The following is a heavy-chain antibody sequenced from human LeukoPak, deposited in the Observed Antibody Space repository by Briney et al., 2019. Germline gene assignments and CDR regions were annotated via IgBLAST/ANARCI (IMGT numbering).Heavy chain of an antibody. CDR2: ISGSGGST. J-gene: IGHJ4*02. Sequence: PGGSLRLSCAASGFTFSSYAMSWVRQAPGKGLEWVSAISGSGGSTYYADSVKGRFTISRDNSKNTLYLQMNSLRAEDTAVYYCARGLDSSWYRYYFDYWGQGTLVTVSS. CDR3: ARGLDSSWYRYYFDY. CDR1: GFTFSSYA. V-gene: IGHV3-23*01. D-gene: IGHD6-13*01.